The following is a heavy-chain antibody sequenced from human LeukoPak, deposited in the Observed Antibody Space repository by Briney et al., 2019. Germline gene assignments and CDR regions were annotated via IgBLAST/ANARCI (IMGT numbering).Heavy chain of an antibody. CDR1: GFTFCSYW. J-gene: IGHJ4*02. CDR2: INSDGSST. Sequence: GGSLSLSCAASGFTFCSYWMHWVRQAPGKGLVWVSRINSDGSSTSYADSVKGRFTISRDNAKNTLYLQMNNLRAEDTAVYYCARGRNSGFDYWGQGTLVTVSS. CDR3: ARGRNSGFDY. V-gene: IGHV3-74*01. D-gene: IGHD2/OR15-2a*01.